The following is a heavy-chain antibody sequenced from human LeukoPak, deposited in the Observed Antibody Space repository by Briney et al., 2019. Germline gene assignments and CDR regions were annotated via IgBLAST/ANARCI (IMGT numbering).Heavy chain of an antibody. J-gene: IGHJ4*02. V-gene: IGHV4-39*07. CDR1: GGSISSSSYY. CDR3: ARGYSSGWPTSYYFDY. D-gene: IGHD6-19*01. CDR2: IYYSGST. Sequence: SETLSLTCTVSGGSISSSSYYWGWIRQPPGKGLEWIGSIYYSGSTYYNPSLKSRVTISVDTSKNQFSLKLSSVTAADPAVYYCARGYSSGWPTSYYFDYWGQGTLVTVSS.